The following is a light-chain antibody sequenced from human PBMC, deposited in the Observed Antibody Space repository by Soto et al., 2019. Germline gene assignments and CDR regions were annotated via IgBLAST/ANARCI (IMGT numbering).Light chain of an antibody. V-gene: IGKV3-20*01. J-gene: IGKJ5*01. CDR3: QQYGNLPIT. CDR2: GSY. CDR1: QSVSSSY. Sequence: EIVLTQSPDTLSLSPGEGATLSCRASQSVSSSYLAWYHQRPGQAPRLLIYGSYSRATGIPDRFSGGGSGTDFTLTISRLEPEDCAVYYCQQYGNLPITFGQGTRLEI.